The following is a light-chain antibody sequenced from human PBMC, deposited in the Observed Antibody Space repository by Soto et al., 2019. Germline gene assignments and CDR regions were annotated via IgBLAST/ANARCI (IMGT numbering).Light chain of an antibody. Sequence: EIVLTQSPATLSLSPGERATLSCRASQSVSSYLAWYQQKPGQAPRLLIYDASNRATGITASFSASGSGTDFTLTISSLEPEDSAVYYCQRRGNGITFGPGTRLQLK. CDR2: DAS. J-gene: IGKJ5*01. V-gene: IGKV3-11*01. CDR3: QRRGNGIT. CDR1: QSVSSY.